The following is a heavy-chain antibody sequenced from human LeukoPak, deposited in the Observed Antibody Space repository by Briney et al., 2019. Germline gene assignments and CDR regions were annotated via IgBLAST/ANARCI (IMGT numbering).Heavy chain of an antibody. J-gene: IGHJ4*02. Sequence: SQTLSLTCTVSGGSISSGDYYWSWIRQPPGKGLEWIGYIYYSGSAYYNPSLKSRVTISVDTSKNQFSLKLSSVTAADTAVYYCARNNYGDSHFDYWGQGTLVTVSS. V-gene: IGHV4-30-4*01. CDR2: IYYSGSA. CDR3: ARNNYGDSHFDY. D-gene: IGHD4-17*01. CDR1: GGSISSGDYY.